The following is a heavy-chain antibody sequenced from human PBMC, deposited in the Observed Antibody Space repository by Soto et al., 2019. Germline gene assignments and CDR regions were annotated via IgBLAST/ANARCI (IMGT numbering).Heavy chain of an antibody. Sequence: TLSLICAVSGGSISSGGYSWSWIRQPPGKGLEWIGYIYHSVSTYYNPSLSRRVTISVDRSKNQFSLKLSSVTAADTAVYYCARETATIMGDWFDPWGQGTLVTVYS. J-gene: IGHJ5*02. D-gene: IGHD5-12*01. CDR2: IYHSVST. CDR3: ARETATIMGDWFDP. V-gene: IGHV4-30-2*01. CDR1: GGSISSGGYS.